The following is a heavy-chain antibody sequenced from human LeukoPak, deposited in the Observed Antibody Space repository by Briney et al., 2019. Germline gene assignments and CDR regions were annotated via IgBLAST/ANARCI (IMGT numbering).Heavy chain of an antibody. V-gene: IGHV3-11*04. J-gene: IGHJ5*02. Sequence: GGSLRLSCAASGFTFSDYYMSWIRQAPGKGLEWVSYISSSGSTIYYADSVKGRFTISRDNAKNSLHLQMNSLRAEDTAVYYCARASTQYDILTGYNWFDPWGQGTLVTVSS. CDR2: ISSSGSTI. D-gene: IGHD3-9*01. CDR1: GFTFSDYY. CDR3: ARASTQYDILTGYNWFDP.